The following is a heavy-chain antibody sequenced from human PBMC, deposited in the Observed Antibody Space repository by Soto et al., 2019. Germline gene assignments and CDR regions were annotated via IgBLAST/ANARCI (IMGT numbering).Heavy chain of an antibody. Sequence: GGSLRLSCAASGFSFSNYAMHWVRQSPGKGLEWVAVIWYDGSNKYYADSVKGRFTISKDNSQTTVYLQMNSLRAEDSAVYYCTRDPYGGSRYYFDSWGQGTLVTVSS. J-gene: IGHJ4*02. D-gene: IGHD1-26*01. CDR3: TRDPYGGSRYYFDS. CDR2: IWYDGSNK. V-gene: IGHV3-33*01. CDR1: GFSFSNYA.